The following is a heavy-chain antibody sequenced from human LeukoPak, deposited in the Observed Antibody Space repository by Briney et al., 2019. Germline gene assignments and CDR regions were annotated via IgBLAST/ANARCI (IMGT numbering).Heavy chain of an antibody. CDR1: GFTFGSYG. V-gene: IGHV3-74*01. Sequence: GGSLRLSCAASGFTFGSYGMHWVRQAPGKGLVWVSRINSDGSSTSYADSVKGRFTISRDNAKNTLYVQMNSLRAEDTAVYYCARVGSGAYCSSTSCYRWFDPWGQGTLVTVSS. D-gene: IGHD2-2*01. J-gene: IGHJ5*02. CDR3: ARVGSGAYCSSTSCYRWFDP. CDR2: INSDGSST.